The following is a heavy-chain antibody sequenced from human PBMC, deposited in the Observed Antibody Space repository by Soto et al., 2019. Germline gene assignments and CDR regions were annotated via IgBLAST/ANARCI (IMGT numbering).Heavy chain of an antibody. CDR1: GGSISSYY. V-gene: IGHV4-59*12. CDR3: ARYGGSSGPIDY. D-gene: IGHD3-22*01. J-gene: IGHJ4*02. CDR2: IYYSGST. Sequence: SESLSLTCTVSGGSISSYYWSWIRQPPGKGLEWIGYIYYSGSTNYSPSLQGHVTISADKSISTAYLQWSSLKASDTAIYYCARYGGSSGPIDYWGQGTLVTV.